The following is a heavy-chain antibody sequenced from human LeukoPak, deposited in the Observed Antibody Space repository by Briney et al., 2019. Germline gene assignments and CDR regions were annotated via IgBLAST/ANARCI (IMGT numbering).Heavy chain of an antibody. J-gene: IGHJ5*02. CDR2: ISGSGGST. Sequence: GGSLRLSCAASGFTFSSYAMSWVRQAPGKGLEWVSAISGSGGSTYYADSVKGRFTISRDNSKNTLYLQMNSLRAEDTAVYYCAREPPGAYYDYVWGSPNWFDPWGQGTLVTVSS. V-gene: IGHV3-23*01. D-gene: IGHD3-16*01. CDR1: GFTFSSYA. CDR3: AREPPGAYYDYVWGSPNWFDP.